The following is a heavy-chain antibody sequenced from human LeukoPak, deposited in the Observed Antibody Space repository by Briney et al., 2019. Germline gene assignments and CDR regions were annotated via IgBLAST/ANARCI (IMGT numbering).Heavy chain of an antibody. CDR2: INHSGTT. D-gene: IGHD2-15*01. V-gene: IGHV4-34*01. J-gene: IGHJ4*02. Sequence: PSETLSLTCAVFGGSFSGYYWNWIRQPPGKGLEWIGEINHSGTTNYNPSPKSRVTISVDTSKNQLSLKLTSVTAADTAVYYCARSPVVAGTRERIDYWGQGTLVTVSS. CDR1: GGSFSGYY. CDR3: ARSPVVAGTRERIDY.